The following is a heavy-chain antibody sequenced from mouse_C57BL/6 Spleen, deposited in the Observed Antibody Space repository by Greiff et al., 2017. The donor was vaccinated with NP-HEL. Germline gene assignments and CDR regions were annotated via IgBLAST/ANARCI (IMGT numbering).Heavy chain of an antibody. V-gene: IGHV1-82*01. Sequence: VQLQQSGPELVKPGASVKISCKASGYAFSSSWMNWVKQRPGKGLEWIGRIYPGDGDTNYNGKFKGKATLTADKSSSTAYMQLSSLTSEDSAVYFCAREGIYDGYYLYAMDYWGQGTSVTVSS. D-gene: IGHD2-3*01. CDR1: GYAFSSSW. J-gene: IGHJ4*01. CDR2: IYPGDGDT. CDR3: AREGIYDGYYLYAMDY.